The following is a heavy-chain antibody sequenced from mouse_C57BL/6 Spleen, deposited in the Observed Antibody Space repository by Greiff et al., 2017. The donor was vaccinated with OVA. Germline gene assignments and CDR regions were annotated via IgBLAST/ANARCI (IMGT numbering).Heavy chain of an antibody. V-gene: IGHV10-1*01. CDR2: IRSKSNNYAT. D-gene: IGHD2-4*01. CDR3: VRAYDYDEGFDY. CDR1: GFSFNTYA. Sequence: EADGGLVQPKGSLKLSCAASGFSFNTYAMNWVRQAPGKGLEWVARIRSKSNNYATYYADSVKDRFTISRDDSESMLYLQMNNLKTEDTAMYYCVRAYDYDEGFDYWGQGTTLTVSS. J-gene: IGHJ2*01.